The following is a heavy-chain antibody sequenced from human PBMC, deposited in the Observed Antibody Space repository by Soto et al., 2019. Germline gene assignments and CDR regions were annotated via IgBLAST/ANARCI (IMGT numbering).Heavy chain of an antibody. D-gene: IGHD6-13*01. V-gene: IGHV3-33*01. CDR2: IWYDGSNK. J-gene: IGHJ4*02. CDR3: ARVRRSMYYFDY. CDR1: GFTFSSYG. Sequence: GGSLRLSCAASGFTFSSYGMHWVRQAPGKGLEWVAVIWYDGSNKYYADSVKGRFTISRENSKNTLYLQMNSLRAEDTAVYYCARVRRSMYYFDYWGQGTLVTVSS.